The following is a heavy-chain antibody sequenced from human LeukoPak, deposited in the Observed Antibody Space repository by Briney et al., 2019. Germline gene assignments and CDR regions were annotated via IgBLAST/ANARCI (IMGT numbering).Heavy chain of an antibody. J-gene: IGHJ4*02. CDR2: MNPNSGNI. Sequence: ASVKVSCQASGYTFTSYDINWVRQATGQGLEWMAWMNPNSGNIGYAQKFQGRVTITRSTSMSTSYMELSSLTSEDTAVYYCARGRYYDVLTGYYTDYWGQGTLVTVSS. V-gene: IGHV1-8*03. D-gene: IGHD3-9*01. CDR1: GYTFTSYD. CDR3: ARGRYYDVLTGYYTDY.